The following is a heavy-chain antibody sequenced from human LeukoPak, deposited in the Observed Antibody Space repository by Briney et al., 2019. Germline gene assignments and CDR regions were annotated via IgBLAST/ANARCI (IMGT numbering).Heavy chain of an antibody. D-gene: IGHD3-22*01. J-gene: IGHJ4*02. Sequence: SETLSLTCTVSGGSIRSSYWSWIRQPPGKGLEWIGYIYYSGRTNYNPSLKSRVTISVDTSKNQFSLKLSSVTAADTAVYCCARQDFYDSSGYPDYWGQGTLVTVSS. CDR3: ARQDFYDSSGYPDY. CDR2: IYYSGRT. CDR1: GGSIRSSY. V-gene: IGHV4-59*08.